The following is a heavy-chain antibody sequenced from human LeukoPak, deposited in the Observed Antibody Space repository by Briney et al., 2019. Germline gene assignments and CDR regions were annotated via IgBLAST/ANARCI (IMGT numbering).Heavy chain of an antibody. V-gene: IGHV3-21*01. Sequence: GGSLRLSCAASGFTFSSYSMNWVRQAPGKGLEWVSSISSSSSYIYYADSVKGRFTISRDSAKNSLYLQMNILRAEDTAVYYCARLSAHSYWYFDLWGRGTLVTVSS. CDR3: ARLSAHSYWYFDL. CDR1: GFTFSSYS. CDR2: ISSSSSYI. D-gene: IGHD5/OR15-5a*01. J-gene: IGHJ2*01.